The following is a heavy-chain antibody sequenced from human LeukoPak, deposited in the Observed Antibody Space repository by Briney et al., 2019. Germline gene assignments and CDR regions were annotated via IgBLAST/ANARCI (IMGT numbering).Heavy chain of an antibody. J-gene: IGHJ4*02. V-gene: IGHV3-74*01. D-gene: IGHD6-19*01. CDR3: ARVKGAVAGPIDY. CDR2: INSDGSST. Sequence: GGSLRLSCAASGFTFSNYGMHRVRQAPGKGMVWVSRINSDGSSTSYADSVKGRFTISRDNAKNTLYLQMNSLRAEDTAVYYCARVKGAVAGPIDYWGQGTLVTVSS. CDR1: GFTFSNYG.